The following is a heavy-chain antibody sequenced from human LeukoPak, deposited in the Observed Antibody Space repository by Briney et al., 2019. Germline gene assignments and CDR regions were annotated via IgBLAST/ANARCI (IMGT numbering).Heavy chain of an antibody. D-gene: IGHD3-10*01. CDR1: GYSFTNYW. J-gene: IGHJ5*02. CDR3: ARRASGAGSSLAWFYP. CDR2: IYPGDSDV. Sequence: GDSLKISCQASGYSFTNYWIGWVRQTPGRGPEWMGIIYPGDSDVKYSPSFQGQVTISADNSITTAYLQWSSLKASDTAIYYCARRASGAGSSLAWFYPWGQGTLVTVSS. V-gene: IGHV5-51*01.